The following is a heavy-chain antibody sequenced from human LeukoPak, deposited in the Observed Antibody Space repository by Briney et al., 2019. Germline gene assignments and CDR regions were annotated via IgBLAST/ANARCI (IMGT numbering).Heavy chain of an antibody. CDR2: INPSGGST. CDR3: ARDYWEWGGADY. V-gene: IGHV1-46*01. CDR1: GYTFTSYY. Sequence: ASVKVSCKASGYTFTSYYMHWVRQAPGQGLEWMGIINPSGGSTSYAQKFQGRVTMTRDMSTSTVYMELSSLRSEDTAVYYCARDYWEWGGADYWGQGTLVTVSS. J-gene: IGHJ4*02. D-gene: IGHD3-16*01.